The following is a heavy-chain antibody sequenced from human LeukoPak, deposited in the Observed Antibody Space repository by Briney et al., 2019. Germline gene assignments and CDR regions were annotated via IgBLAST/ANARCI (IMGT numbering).Heavy chain of an antibody. CDR3: ARGTGIAARQLFDY. V-gene: IGHV4-4*07. CDR2: IYTSGST. D-gene: IGHD6-6*01. Sequence: SETLSLTCTVSGGSISSYYWSWIRQPAGKGLEWIGRIYTSGSTNYNPSLKSRVTMSVDTSKNQFSLKLSSVTAADTAVYYCARGTGIAARQLFDYWGQGTLVTVSS. J-gene: IGHJ4*02. CDR1: GGSISSYY.